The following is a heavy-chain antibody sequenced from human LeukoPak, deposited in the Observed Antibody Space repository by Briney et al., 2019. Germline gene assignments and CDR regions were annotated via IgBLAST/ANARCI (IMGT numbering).Heavy chain of an antibody. CDR1: GYTFTGYF. J-gene: IGHJ4*02. D-gene: IGHD3-22*01. CDR2: INPNSGGT. CDR3: ARDERYDSSGYPFDY. V-gene: IGHV1-2*02. Sequence: ASVKVSCKASGYTFTGYFVHWVRQAPGQGLEWMGWINPNSGGTNYAQKFQSRVTMTRDTSTSTAYMELSRLRSDDTAVYYCARDERYDSSGYPFDYWGQGTLVTVSS.